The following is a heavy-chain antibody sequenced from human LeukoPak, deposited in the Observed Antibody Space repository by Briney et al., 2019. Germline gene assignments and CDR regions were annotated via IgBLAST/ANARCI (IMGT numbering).Heavy chain of an antibody. Sequence: SETLSLTCTVSGGSISSYYWSWIRQPPGKGLEWIGYIYYSGSTNYNPSLKSRVTISVDTSKNQFSLKLSSVTAADTAVYYCASYYDYVWGSYRGGVFDYWGQGTLVTVSS. J-gene: IGHJ4*02. CDR2: IYYSGST. CDR3: ASYYDYVWGSYRGGVFDY. D-gene: IGHD3-16*02. V-gene: IGHV4-59*08. CDR1: GGSISSYY.